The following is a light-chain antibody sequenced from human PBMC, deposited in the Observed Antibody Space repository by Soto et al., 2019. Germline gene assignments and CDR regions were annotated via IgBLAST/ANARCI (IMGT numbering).Light chain of an antibody. Sequence: DIPMTQSPSSLSAFVGDRVTITCRASQTINSYLNWYHQKPGQAPNLLIYAASTLHSGVPSRFSGRRSGAEFTLTISGLQPEDSGTYYCQQSFSTPTFGQGTKLEIK. CDR2: AAS. CDR3: QQSFSTPT. V-gene: IGKV1-39*01. J-gene: IGKJ2*01. CDR1: QTINSY.